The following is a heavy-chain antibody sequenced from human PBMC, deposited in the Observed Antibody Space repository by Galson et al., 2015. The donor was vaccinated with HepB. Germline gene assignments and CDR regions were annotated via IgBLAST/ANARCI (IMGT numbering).Heavy chain of an antibody. CDR1: GGSISSRSFY. CDR3: ATSYGYSDHPFDY. V-gene: IGHV4-39*01. CDR2: IFYSGTT. J-gene: IGHJ4*02. Sequence: SETLSLTCTVSGGSISSRSFYWGWIRQPPGKGLEWIGTIFYSGTTYYNPSLKSRVTISVDTSKNQFSLKLSSVTAADTAVYYCATSYGYSDHPFDYWGQGTLVTVSS. D-gene: IGHD5-24*01.